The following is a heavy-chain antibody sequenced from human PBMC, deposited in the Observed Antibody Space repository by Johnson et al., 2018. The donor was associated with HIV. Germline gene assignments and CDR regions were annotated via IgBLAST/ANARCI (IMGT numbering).Heavy chain of an antibody. J-gene: IGHJ3*02. CDR1: AFTVSDNY. CDR2: IYTGGST. CDR3: AKDRAEVVVVHDALDM. Sequence: VQLVESGGGLVQPGGSLRLSCAASAFTVSDNYLSWVRQAPGKGLEWVSVIYTGGSTYYADSVTGRFTISRDNSKNTLYLQMNSLRPEDTAVYYCAKDRAEVVVVHDALDMWGQGTMVTVSS. V-gene: IGHV3-66*01. D-gene: IGHD3-22*01.